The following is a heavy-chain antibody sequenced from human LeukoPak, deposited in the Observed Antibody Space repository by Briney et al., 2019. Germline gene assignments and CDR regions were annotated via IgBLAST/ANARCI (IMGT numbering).Heavy chain of an antibody. Sequence: SETLSLTCSVSGGSISSSFYYWGRIRQPPGKGLEWIGSIYYSGSTYYNPSLKSRLTISIDTSKNQFSLNLSSVTAADTAVYFCARRKVGDIRVFDYWGQGTLVTVSS. D-gene: IGHD3-10*01. V-gene: IGHV4-39*01. CDR1: GGSISSSFYY. J-gene: IGHJ4*02. CDR2: IYYSGST. CDR3: ARRKVGDIRVFDY.